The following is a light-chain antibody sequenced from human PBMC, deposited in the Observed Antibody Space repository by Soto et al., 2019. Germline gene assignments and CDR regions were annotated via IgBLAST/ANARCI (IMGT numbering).Light chain of an antibody. CDR1: QNIRNY. CDR3: QQIHSTSSYT. J-gene: IGKJ2*01. Sequence: DIQMTHSPSSLSASVGDRVTITFRSSQNIRNYLNWYQQRPGKTPNLLVYAASNLRGGVPSRFSGSGSGTVFTLTINSLQPEDFATYYCQQIHSTSSYTFGQGTKVDIK. V-gene: IGKV1-39*01. CDR2: AAS.